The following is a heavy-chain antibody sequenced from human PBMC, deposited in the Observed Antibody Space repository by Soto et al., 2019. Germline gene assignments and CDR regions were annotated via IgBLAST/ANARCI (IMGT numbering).Heavy chain of an antibody. D-gene: IGHD3-3*01. V-gene: IGHV3-23*01. Sequence: LRLSCAASGFTFSSYAMSWVRQAPGKGLEWVSAISGSGGSTYYADSVKGRFTISRDNSKNTLYLQMNSLRAEDTAVYYCAKAPITIFGVVIKTHFDYWGQGTLVTVSS. CDR3: AKAPITIFGVVIKTHFDY. J-gene: IGHJ4*02. CDR2: ISGSGGST. CDR1: GFTFSSYA.